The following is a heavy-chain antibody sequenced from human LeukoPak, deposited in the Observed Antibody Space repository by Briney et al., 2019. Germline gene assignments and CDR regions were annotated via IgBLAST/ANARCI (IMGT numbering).Heavy chain of an antibody. Sequence: GGFLRLSCAASRFTFSNYAMHWVRQAPGKGLEWVAFISDDGNNKYGDSVKGRFTISRDDSKNTLYLQMNSLRAEDTAVYYCARVGGSSSPTTYYYYYMDVWGKGTTVTVSS. CDR2: ISDDGNNK. D-gene: IGHD6-13*01. CDR3: ARVGGSSSPTTYYYYYMDV. CDR1: RFTFSNYA. J-gene: IGHJ6*03. V-gene: IGHV3-30*04.